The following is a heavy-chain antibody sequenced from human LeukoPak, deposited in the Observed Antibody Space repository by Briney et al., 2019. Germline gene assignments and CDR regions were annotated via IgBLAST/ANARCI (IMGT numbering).Heavy chain of an antibody. D-gene: IGHD6-19*01. Sequence: GRSLRLSCAASGFFLSSYAMHWVRQAPGKGLEWVAVISYDGNNKYYTDSVRGRFTISRDNSKNTVYLQMNTLRGEDTAVYYCARGNGSGWSYFDYWGQGTLVTVSS. CDR3: ARGNGSGWSYFDY. V-gene: IGHV3-30-3*01. J-gene: IGHJ4*02. CDR1: GFFLSSYA. CDR2: ISYDGNNK.